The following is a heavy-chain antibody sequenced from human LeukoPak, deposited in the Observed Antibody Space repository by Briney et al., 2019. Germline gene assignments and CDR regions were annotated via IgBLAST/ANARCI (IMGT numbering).Heavy chain of an antibody. CDR1: GGSISSYY. CDR3: ARVGGTNYYYYGMDV. Sequence: KPSETLSLTCTVSGGSISSYYWSWIRQPPGKGLEWIGYIYDSGSTNYDPSLKSRVTIPVDTSKNQFSLKLSSVTAADTAVYYCARVGGTNYYYYGMDVWGQGTTVTVSS. CDR2: IYDSGST. D-gene: IGHD1-1*01. V-gene: IGHV4-59*01. J-gene: IGHJ6*02.